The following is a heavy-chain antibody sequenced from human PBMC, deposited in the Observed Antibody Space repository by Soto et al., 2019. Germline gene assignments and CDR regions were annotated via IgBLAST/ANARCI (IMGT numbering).Heavy chain of an antibody. CDR3: TRHAREAAGDY. D-gene: IGHD6-13*01. CDR2: IRSKANSYAT. V-gene: IGHV3-73*01. J-gene: IGHJ4*02. Sequence: GGSLRLSCAASGFTFSGSAMHWVRQASGKGLEWVGRIRSKANSYATAYAASVKGRSTISRDDSKNTAYLQMNSLKTEDTAVYYCTRHAREAAGDYWGQGTLVTVSS. CDR1: GFTFSGSA.